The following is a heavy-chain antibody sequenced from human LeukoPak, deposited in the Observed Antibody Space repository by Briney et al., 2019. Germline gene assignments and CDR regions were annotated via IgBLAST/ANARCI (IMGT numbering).Heavy chain of an antibody. J-gene: IGHJ4*02. CDR1: GFTFSSYW. CDR2: IKQDGSER. Sequence: GGSLRLSCAASGFTFSSYWMSWVRQPPGKGLEWVANIKQDGSERYYVDSVKGRFTISRDNAKKSVYLQMNSLRGEDTAVYYCATDGGPFDEWSQGTLVTVSS. D-gene: IGHD3-3*01. V-gene: IGHV3-7*01. CDR3: ATDGGPFDE.